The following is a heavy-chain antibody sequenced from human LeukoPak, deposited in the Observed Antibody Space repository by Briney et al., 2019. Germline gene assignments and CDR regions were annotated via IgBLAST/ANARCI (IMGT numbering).Heavy chain of an antibody. J-gene: IGHJ4*02. V-gene: IGHV2-5*02. CDR3: ARSPYYDILTGSRGTFDY. Sequence: SGPTLVNPTQTLTLTCTFSGFSLSTSGVGVGWIRQPPGKALEWLALIYWDDDKRYSPSLKSRLTISKDTSKSQVVLTMTNMDPVDTATYYCARSPYYDILTGSRGTFDYWGQGTLVTVSS. CDR1: GFSLSTSGVG. CDR2: IYWDDDK. D-gene: IGHD3-9*01.